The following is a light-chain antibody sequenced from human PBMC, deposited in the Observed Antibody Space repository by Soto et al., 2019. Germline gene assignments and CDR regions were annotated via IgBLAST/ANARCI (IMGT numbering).Light chain of an antibody. J-gene: IGLJ2*01. CDR3: CSYAGSSTQV. V-gene: IGLV2-23*02. CDR2: EVD. CDR1: SSDVGSYNL. Sequence: QSALTQPASVSGSPGQSITISCTGTSSDVGSYNLVSWYQQHPAKAPKLMIYEVDKRPSGVSNRFSGSKSGNTASLTISGLQAEDEGDYYCCSYAGSSTQVFGGGTKLTVL.